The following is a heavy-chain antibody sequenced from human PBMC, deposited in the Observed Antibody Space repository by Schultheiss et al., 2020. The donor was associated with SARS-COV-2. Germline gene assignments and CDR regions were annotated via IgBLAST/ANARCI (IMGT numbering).Heavy chain of an antibody. D-gene: IGHD2-15*01. CDR3: ATGVLYCSGRSCAYYYGMDV. J-gene: IGHJ6*02. CDR1: GFTFSSYG. CDR2: ISSSDTDI. V-gene: IGHV3-21*05. Sequence: GGSLRLSCAASGFTFSSYGMYWVRQAPGKGLEWVSYISSSDTDIYYADSVKGRFTISRDNAENSLYLQMNSLRAEDTAVYYCATGVLYCSGRSCAYYYGMDVWGQGTTVTVSS.